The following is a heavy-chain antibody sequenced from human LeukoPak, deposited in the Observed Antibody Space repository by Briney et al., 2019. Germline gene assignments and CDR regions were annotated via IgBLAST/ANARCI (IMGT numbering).Heavy chain of an antibody. Sequence: SETLSLTYTVSGGSISSYYWSWIRQPPGKGLEWIGYIYYSGSTNYNPSLKSRVTISVDTSKNQFSLKLSSVTAADTAVYYCARGVGATITPDFDYWGQGTLVTVSS. CDR2: IYYSGST. V-gene: IGHV4-59*01. CDR1: GGSISSYY. CDR3: ARGVGATITPDFDY. J-gene: IGHJ4*02. D-gene: IGHD1-26*01.